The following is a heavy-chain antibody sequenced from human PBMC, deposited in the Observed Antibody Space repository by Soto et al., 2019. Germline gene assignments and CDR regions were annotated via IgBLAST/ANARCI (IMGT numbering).Heavy chain of an antibody. V-gene: IGHV3-21*01. Sequence: EVQLVESGGGLVKPGGSLRLSCAASGFTFSSYSMNWVCQAPGKGLEWVSSISSSSSYIYYADSVKGRFTISRDNAKNSLYLQMNSLRAEDTAVYYCARDSSSLLRFDYWGQGTLVTVSS. D-gene: IGHD6-13*01. CDR3: ARDSSSLLRFDY. CDR1: GFTFSSYS. CDR2: ISSSSSYI. J-gene: IGHJ4*02.